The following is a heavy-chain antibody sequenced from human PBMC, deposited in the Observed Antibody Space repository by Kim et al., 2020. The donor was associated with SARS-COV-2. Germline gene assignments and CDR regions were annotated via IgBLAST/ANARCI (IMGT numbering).Heavy chain of an antibody. Sequence: GGSLRLSCATSGFAFSDNWMIWVRQAPGKGLEWVANIKQGGSEKFYVDSVKGRFTISRDDVKTSLFLQMASLRSDDTAIYYCVRGPTNGLRADHFHNWGQGTLVTVSP. CDR1: GFAFSDNW. D-gene: IGHD2-8*01. CDR3: VRGPTNGLRADHFHN. CDR2: IKQGGSEK. J-gene: IGHJ4*02. V-gene: IGHV3-7*03.